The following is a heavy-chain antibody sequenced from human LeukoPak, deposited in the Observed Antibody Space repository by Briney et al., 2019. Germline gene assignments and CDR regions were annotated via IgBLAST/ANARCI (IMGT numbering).Heavy chain of an antibody. CDR3: ARDALLYAFDI. Sequence: KTSETLSLTCTVSGGSISSYYWSWIRQPRGKGLEWIGYIYYSGSTNYNPSLKSRVTISVDTSKNQFSLKLSSVTAADAAVYYCARDALLYAFDIWGQGTMVTVSS. CDR1: GGSISSYY. J-gene: IGHJ3*02. CDR2: IYYSGST. V-gene: IGHV4-59*01.